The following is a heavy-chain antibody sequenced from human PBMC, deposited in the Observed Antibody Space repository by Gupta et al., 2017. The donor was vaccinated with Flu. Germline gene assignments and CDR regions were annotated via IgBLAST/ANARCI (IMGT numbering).Heavy chain of an antibody. CDR1: GFNFDDYA. J-gene: IGHJ4*02. CDR3: AKDRRPVAGRSSFAH. V-gene: IGHV3-9*01. CDR2: ISWNGETI. D-gene: IGHD6-19*01. Sequence: EVQLVESGGGLVQPGRSLRLSCATFGFNFDDYAMHWVRQVPGKGPEWVSGISWNGETIGYADSVKGRFAISRDDAKNSLSLQMESLTPEDTALYYCAKDRRPVAGRSSFAHWGQGTLVTVSS.